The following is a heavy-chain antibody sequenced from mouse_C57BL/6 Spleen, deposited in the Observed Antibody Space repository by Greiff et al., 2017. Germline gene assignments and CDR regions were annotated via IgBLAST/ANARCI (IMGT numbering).Heavy chain of an antibody. V-gene: IGHV1-50*01. Sequence: VQLQQPGAELVKPGASVKLSCKASGYTFTSYWMQWVKQRPGQGLEWIREIDPSDSYTNYNQKFKGKATLTVDTSSSTAYMQLSSLTSEDSAVYYCARYSNYYFDYWGQGTTLTVSS. CDR3: ARYSNYYFDY. CDR2: IDPSDSYT. CDR1: GYTFTSYW. D-gene: IGHD2-5*01. J-gene: IGHJ2*01.